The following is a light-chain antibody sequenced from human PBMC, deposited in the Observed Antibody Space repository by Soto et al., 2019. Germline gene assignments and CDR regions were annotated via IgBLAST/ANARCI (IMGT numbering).Light chain of an antibody. V-gene: IGKV1-39*01. Sequence: DIKMTQSPSSLSASVGDRVTITCQASQNIYNYLNWYQQKPGKAPKLLIYAASSLQSGVPSRFSGSGFGTELTLTISSLQPGDFATYYCQQYSSRSTFGQGTKVDIK. J-gene: IGKJ1*01. CDR2: AAS. CDR3: QQYSSRST. CDR1: QNIYNY.